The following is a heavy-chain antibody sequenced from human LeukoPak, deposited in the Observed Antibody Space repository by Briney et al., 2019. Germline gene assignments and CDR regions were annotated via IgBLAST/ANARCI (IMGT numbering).Heavy chain of an antibody. D-gene: IGHD5-12*01. J-gene: IGHJ4*02. CDR1: GYSISSGYY. Sequence: SETLSLTCTVSGYSISSGYYWGWIRQPPGKGLEWIGSIYHSGSTYYNPSLKSRVTISVDTSKNQFSLKLSSVTAADTAVYYCARVDIVATFSFDYWGQGTLVTVSS. CDR3: ARVDIVATFSFDY. V-gene: IGHV4-38-2*02. CDR2: IYHSGST.